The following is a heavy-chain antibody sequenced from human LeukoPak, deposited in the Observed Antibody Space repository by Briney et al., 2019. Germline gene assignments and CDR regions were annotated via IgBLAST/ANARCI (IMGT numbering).Heavy chain of an antibody. J-gene: IGHJ5*02. Sequence: GGSLRLSCAASGFTFSSFPMSWVRQAPGTGLEWVSAISGSGGSTYYADSVKGRFTISRDNSKNTLYLQMNSLRAEDTAVYYCAEDGWARNWFDPWGQGTLVTVSS. D-gene: IGHD2-2*03. CDR3: AEDGWARNWFDP. CDR2: ISGSGGST. CDR1: GFTFSSFP. V-gene: IGHV3-23*01.